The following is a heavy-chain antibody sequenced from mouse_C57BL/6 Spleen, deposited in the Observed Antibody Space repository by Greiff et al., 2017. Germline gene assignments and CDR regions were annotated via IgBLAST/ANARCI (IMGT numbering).Heavy chain of an antibody. J-gene: IGHJ3*01. CDR1: GYTFTDYN. CDR3: AKEGAYYDYGSWFAY. D-gene: IGHD2-4*01. Sequence: EVQLQQSGPELVKPGASVKMSCKASGYTFTDYNMHWVKQSHGKSLEWIGYINPNNGGTSYNQKFKGKATLTVNKSSSTAYMELRSLTSEDSAVYYCAKEGAYYDYGSWFAYWGQGTLVTVSA. V-gene: IGHV1-22*01. CDR2: INPNNGGT.